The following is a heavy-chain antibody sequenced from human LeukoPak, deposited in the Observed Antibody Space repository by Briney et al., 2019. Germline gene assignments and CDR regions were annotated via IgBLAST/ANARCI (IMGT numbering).Heavy chain of an antibody. J-gene: IGHJ4*02. D-gene: IGHD2-2*01. V-gene: IGHV3-23*01. CDR2: ISGSGGST. CDR1: GFTFSSYA. Sequence: GGSLRLSCAASGFTFSSYAMSWVRQAPGKGLEWVSAISGSGGSTYYADSVKGRFTISRDNSKNTLYLQMNSLRAEDTAVYYCAKTGEGHVVPAAFFDYWGQGTLVTVS. CDR3: AKTGEGHVVPAAFFDY.